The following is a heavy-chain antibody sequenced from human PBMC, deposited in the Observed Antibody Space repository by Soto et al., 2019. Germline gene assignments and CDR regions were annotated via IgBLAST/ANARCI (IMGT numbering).Heavy chain of an antibody. V-gene: IGHV4-38-2*02. CDR3: ARDKRVTKIGGWFDP. D-gene: IGHD3-22*01. J-gene: IGHJ5*02. CDR2: IYHSGKT. CDR1: GYSISSGYY. Sequence: PSETLSLTCVVSGYSISSGYYWAWVRQPPGKELEWIGSIYHSGKTYYKPSLRSRVTVSVDTSKNQFSMKLISVTAADTAVYYCARDKRVTKIGGWFDPWGQGTLVTVSS.